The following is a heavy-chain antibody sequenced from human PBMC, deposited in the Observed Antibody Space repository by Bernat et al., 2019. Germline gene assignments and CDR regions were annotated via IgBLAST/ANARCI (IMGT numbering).Heavy chain of an antibody. CDR3: ARPSSGWDYYFDY. V-gene: IGHV4-39*01. CDR2: IYYSGST. J-gene: IGHJ4*02. CDR1: GGSISSSSYY. D-gene: IGHD6-19*01. Sequence: QLQLQESGPGLVKPSETLSLTCTVSGGSISSSSYYWGWIRQPPGKGLEWIGSIYYSGSTYYNPSLKSRVTISVDTSKNQFSLKLSSVTAADTAVYYCARPSSGWDYYFDYWGQGNLVTVSS.